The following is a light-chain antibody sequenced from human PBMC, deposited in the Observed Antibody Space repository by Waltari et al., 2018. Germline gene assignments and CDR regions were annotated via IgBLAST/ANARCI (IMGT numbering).Light chain of an antibody. J-gene: IGLJ3*02. CDR3: SSRNGRANEVV. CDR1: SLRTSY. CDR2: GKE. Sequence: SSELTQDPAVSVALGQTVRFTCQGDSLRTSYSTLYQLKPGQAPVVVIYGKEKRPSGIPDRISGYSSGTTSSLTITGAQAEDEADYYCSSRNGRANEVVFAGGTKVTVL. V-gene: IGLV3-19*01.